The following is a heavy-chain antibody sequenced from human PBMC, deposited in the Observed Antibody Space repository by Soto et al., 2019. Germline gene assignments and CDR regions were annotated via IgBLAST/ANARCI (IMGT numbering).Heavy chain of an antibody. D-gene: IGHD4-17*01. Sequence: GASVKVSCKASGYTFTSYGISWVRQAPGQGLEWMGWISVYNGNTNYAQKLQGRVTMTTDTSTSTAYMELRSLRSDDTAVYYCARVHFYGDYLPFYYYYGMDVWGQGTTVTVSS. CDR1: GYTFTSYG. V-gene: IGHV1-18*01. J-gene: IGHJ6*02. CDR3: ARVHFYGDYLPFYYYYGMDV. CDR2: ISVYNGNT.